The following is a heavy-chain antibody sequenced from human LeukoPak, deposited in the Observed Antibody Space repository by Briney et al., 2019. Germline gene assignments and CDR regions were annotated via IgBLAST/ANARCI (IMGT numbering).Heavy chain of an antibody. D-gene: IGHD4-17*01. Sequence: GASVKVSCKASGGTFSSYAISWVRQAPGQGLEWMGGIIPIFGTANYAQKFQGRVTITTDESTSTAYLELSRLRSDDTAVYYCAREVYGDSSFDYWGQGTLLTVSS. CDR1: GGTFSSYA. CDR2: IIPIFGTA. J-gene: IGHJ4*02. CDR3: AREVYGDSSFDY. V-gene: IGHV1-69*05.